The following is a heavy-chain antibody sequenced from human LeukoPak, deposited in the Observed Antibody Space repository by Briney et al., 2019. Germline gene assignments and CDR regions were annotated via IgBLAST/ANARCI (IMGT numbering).Heavy chain of an antibody. V-gene: IGHV3-23*01. J-gene: IGHJ4*02. D-gene: IGHD6-19*01. CDR1: GCIFSNYV. CDR2: IGGGGAAT. Sequence: GGSLRHSCAASGCIFSNYVMNWVRQAPGKGLEWVSAIGGGGAATYYADSVRGRFTISRDNSNNTLFLHMNSLRAEDTAVYYCARQTRIAVAGTTDYWGQGTLVTVSS. CDR3: ARQTRIAVAGTTDY.